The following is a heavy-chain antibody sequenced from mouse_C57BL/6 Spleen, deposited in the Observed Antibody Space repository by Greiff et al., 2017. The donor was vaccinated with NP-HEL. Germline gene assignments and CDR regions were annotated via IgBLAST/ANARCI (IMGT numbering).Heavy chain of an antibody. CDR2: INYDGSST. V-gene: IGHV5-16*01. D-gene: IGHD1-1*01. CDR1: GFTFSDYY. J-gene: IGHJ1*03. Sequence: EVKLVESEGGLVQPGSSMKLSCTASGFTFSDYYMAWVRQVPEKGLEWVANINYDGSSTYYLDSLKSRFIISRDNAKNILYLQMSSLKSEDTATYYCARVITTVVAYWYCDVWGTGTTVTVSS. CDR3: ARVITTVVAYWYCDV.